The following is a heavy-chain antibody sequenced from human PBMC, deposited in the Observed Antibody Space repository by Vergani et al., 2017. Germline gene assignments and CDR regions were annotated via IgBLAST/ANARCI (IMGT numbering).Heavy chain of an antibody. CDR3: AKDGATGSYDY. CDR1: GVTFSSFA. V-gene: IGHV3-23*01. Sequence: EVQLLESGGGLVQPGGSLRLSCAASGVTFSSFAMSGVRQAPGKGLEWVSAISGSGGSTYYADTVKGRFTISRDNSKNKLYLQMNNLRAEDTAVYYCAKDGATGSYDYWGQGTLVTVSS. J-gene: IGHJ4*02. CDR2: ISGSGGST. D-gene: IGHD1-26*01.